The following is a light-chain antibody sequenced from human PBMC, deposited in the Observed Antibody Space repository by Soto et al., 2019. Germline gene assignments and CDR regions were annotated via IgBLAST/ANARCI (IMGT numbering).Light chain of an antibody. J-gene: IGLJ1*01. CDR1: SSNIGSNT. CDR2: TNN. V-gene: IGLV1-44*01. Sequence: QSALTQPPSASGTPGQRVTISCSGGSSNIGSNTVNWYQQLPGTAPKLLIYTNNQRPSGVPDRFSGSKSGTSAYLAIIGVLFEDEADYYCATWDDSLNGWVFGTGTKVTVL. CDR3: ATWDDSLNGWV.